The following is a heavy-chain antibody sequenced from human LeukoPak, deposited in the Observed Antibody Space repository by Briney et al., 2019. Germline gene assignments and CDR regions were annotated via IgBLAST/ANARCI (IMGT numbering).Heavy chain of an antibody. D-gene: IGHD5-24*01. CDR1: GFTFSSYW. J-gene: IGHJ4*02. CDR2: INSDGSST. CDR3: AREDGYNTPNY. Sequence: TGGSLRLSCAASGFTFSSYWMHWGRQAPGKGLGWVSRINSDGSSTSYADSVKGRFTISRDNAKNTLYLQMNSLRAEDTAVYYCAREDGYNTPNYWGQGTLVTVSS. V-gene: IGHV3-74*01.